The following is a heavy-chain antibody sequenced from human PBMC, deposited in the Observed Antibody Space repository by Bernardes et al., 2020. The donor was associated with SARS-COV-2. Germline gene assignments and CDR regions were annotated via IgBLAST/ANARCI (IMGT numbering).Heavy chain of an antibody. D-gene: IGHD6-13*01. Sequence: GGSLRLSCAASGFTFSSYGMHWVRQAPGKGLEWVAVIWYDGSNKYYADSVKGRFTISRDNSKNTLYLQMNSLRAEDTAVYYCARDRGFLQQLVTYYYYYGMDVWGQGTTVTVSS. J-gene: IGHJ6*02. CDR3: ARDRGFLQQLVTYYYYYGMDV. CDR2: IWYDGSNK. CDR1: GFTFSSYG. V-gene: IGHV3-33*01.